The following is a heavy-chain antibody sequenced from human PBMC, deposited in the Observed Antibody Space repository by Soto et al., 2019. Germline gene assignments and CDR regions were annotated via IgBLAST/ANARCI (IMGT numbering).Heavy chain of an antibody. CDR3: ARDRSIQIWLNLDYYYYYGMDV. CDR1: GGTFSSYT. Sequence: SVKVSCKASGGTFSSYTISWVRQAPGQGLEWMGRIIPILGIANYAQKFQGRVTITADKSTSTAYMELSSLRSEDTAVYYCARDRSIQIWLNLDYYYYYGMDVWGQGTTVTVSS. V-gene: IGHV1-69*04. J-gene: IGHJ6*02. CDR2: IIPILGIA. D-gene: IGHD5-18*01.